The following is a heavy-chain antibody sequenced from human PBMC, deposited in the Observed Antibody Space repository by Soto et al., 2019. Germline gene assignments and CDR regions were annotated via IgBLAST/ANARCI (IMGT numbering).Heavy chain of an antibody. CDR1: GGSISSYQ. D-gene: IGHD1-26*01. CDR2: IYYSGST. V-gene: IGHV4-59*01. CDR3: ARVGAQGPGYYYGMDV. Sequence: SETLSLTCTVSGGSISSYQWSWIRQPPGKGLEWIGYIYYSGSTNYNPSLKRRVTISVDTSKNQFSLKLSSVTAADTAVYYCARVGAQGPGYYYGMDVWGQGTTVTVSS. J-gene: IGHJ6*02.